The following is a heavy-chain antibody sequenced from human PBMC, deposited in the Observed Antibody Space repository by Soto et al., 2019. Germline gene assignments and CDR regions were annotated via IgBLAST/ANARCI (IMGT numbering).Heavy chain of an antibody. J-gene: IGHJ6*02. CDR2: ISGSGGST. CDR3: AKDLAPLHYYDSSGYPPPYYYYGMDV. D-gene: IGHD3-22*01. CDR1: GFTFSSYA. Sequence: SLRLSCAASGFTFSSYAMSWVRQAPGKGLEWVSAISGSGGSTYYADSVKGRFTISRDNSKNTLYLQMNSLRAEDTAVYYCAKDLAPLHYYDSSGYPPPYYYYGMDVWGQGTTVTVSS. V-gene: IGHV3-23*01.